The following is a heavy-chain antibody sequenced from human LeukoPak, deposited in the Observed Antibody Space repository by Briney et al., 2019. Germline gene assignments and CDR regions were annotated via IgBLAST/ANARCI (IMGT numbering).Heavy chain of an antibody. CDR3: ARVGGYCTNGVCDFDY. Sequence: GSLRLSCAASGFTFSSYAMNWVRQAPGKGLEWVSSISSSSNYIYYADSVKGRFTISRDNAKNSLYLQMNSLRAEDTAVYYCARVGGYCTNGVCDFDYWGQGTLVTVSS. CDR2: ISSSSNYI. V-gene: IGHV3-21*01. CDR1: GFTFSSYA. J-gene: IGHJ4*02. D-gene: IGHD2-8*01.